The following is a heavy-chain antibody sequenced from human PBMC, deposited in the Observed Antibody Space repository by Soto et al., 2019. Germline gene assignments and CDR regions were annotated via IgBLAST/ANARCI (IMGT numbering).Heavy chain of an antibody. V-gene: IGHV1-2*02. J-gene: IGHJ5*02. CDR1: GYTFTGYH. D-gene: IGHD2-15*01. Sequence: QERLVQSGAEMKKPGASVKVSCRTSGYTFTGYHIHWVRQAPGQGLEWMGWINPHSGGTNYAQEFRGRVTMTRDTSISTAYMEVNSLRSDDTAVYYCARGCSGGTCFLFDIWGQGTLVTVTS. CDR3: ARGCSGGTCFLFDI. CDR2: INPHSGGT.